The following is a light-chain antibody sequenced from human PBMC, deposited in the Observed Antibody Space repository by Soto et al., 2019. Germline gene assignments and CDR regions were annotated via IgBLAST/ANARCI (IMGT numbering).Light chain of an antibody. CDR2: ATS. J-gene: IGKJ4*01. Sequence: DIQMTQSPSYVSASVWDKVTLTCRASQGIYSRLAWYQQKPGKAPELLIYATSTLQNGVPSRFSGSGFGTDFTLSISSLQPEDSASYFCQKTDDFPLTVGRGNKVDIK. CDR3: QKTDDFPLT. V-gene: IGKV1-12*01. CDR1: QGIYSR.